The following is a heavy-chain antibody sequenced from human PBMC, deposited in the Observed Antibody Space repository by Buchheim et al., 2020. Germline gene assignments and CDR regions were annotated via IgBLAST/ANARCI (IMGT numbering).Heavy chain of an antibody. CDR3: ARGDVLRYFDWLGASGMDV. D-gene: IGHD3-9*01. J-gene: IGHJ6*02. CDR2: LSPDGSET. Sequence: EVQLVESGGGLVQPGGSLRLSCEASGFTSSTYWMSWVRQAPGKGLLWVANLSPDGSETYYVDSVKGRFTISRDNAKNSFYLQMNSLTAEDTAVYYCARGDVLRYFDWLGASGMDVWGQGTT. CDR1: GFTSSTYW. V-gene: IGHV3-7*01.